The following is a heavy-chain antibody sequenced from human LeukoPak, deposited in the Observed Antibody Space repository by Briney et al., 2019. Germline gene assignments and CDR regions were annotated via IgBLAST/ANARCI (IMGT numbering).Heavy chain of an antibody. CDR2: ISWNSGSI. J-gene: IGHJ4*02. Sequence: TAGSLRLSCAASGFTFDDYSMHWVRQAPGKGLEWVSGISWNSGSIGYAYSVKGRFTISRDNAKNSLYLQMNSLRAEDTALYYCAMSRHYYDSSGYPADYWGQGTLVTVSS. CDR1: GFTFDDYS. CDR3: AMSRHYYDSSGYPADY. D-gene: IGHD3-22*01. V-gene: IGHV3-9*01.